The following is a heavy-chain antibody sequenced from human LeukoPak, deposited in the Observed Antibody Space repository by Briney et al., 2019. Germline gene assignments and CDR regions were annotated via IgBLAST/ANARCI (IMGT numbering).Heavy chain of an antibody. CDR3: ARDGDSSGYLPHYYYGMDV. J-gene: IGHJ6*02. Sequence: SETLSLTCTVSGGSISSGGYYWSWIRQHPGKGLEWIGYIYHSGNTYYNPSLKSRVTISVDTSKNQFSLKLSSVTAADTAVYYCARDGDSSGYLPHYYYGMDVWGQGTTVTVSS. CDR2: IYHSGNT. V-gene: IGHV4-61*08. CDR1: GGSISSGGYY. D-gene: IGHD3-22*01.